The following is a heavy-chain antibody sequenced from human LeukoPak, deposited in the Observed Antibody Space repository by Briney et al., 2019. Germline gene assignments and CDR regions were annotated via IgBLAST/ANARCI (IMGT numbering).Heavy chain of an antibody. D-gene: IGHD2-15*01. J-gene: IGHJ4*02. CDR2: INHSGSI. V-gene: IGHV4-34*01. Sequence: PSETLSLTCAVYGGSLSGYYWSWIRQPPGKGLQWIGEINHSGSIKNNASLRSRVTISIDTSKNQFSLKLSSVTAADTAVYYCARGLSRLPPGGYWGQGTLVTVSS. CDR3: ARGLSRLPPGGY. CDR1: GGSLSGYY.